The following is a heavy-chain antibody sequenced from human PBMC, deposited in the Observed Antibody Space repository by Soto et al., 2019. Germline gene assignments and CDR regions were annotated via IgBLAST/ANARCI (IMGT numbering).Heavy chain of an antibody. D-gene: IGHD3-3*02. V-gene: IGHV1-69*13. J-gene: IGHJ3*02. CDR3: AGVLEMATMKSAFDI. CDR1: GGTFSRYA. Sequence: SVKVSCKASGGTFSRYAISWVRQAPGQGLEWMGGIIPIFATANYTQKFQGRVTITADESTSTAYMELSSLRSEDTAVYYCAGVLEMATMKSAFDIWGQGTMVTVSS. CDR2: IIPIFATA.